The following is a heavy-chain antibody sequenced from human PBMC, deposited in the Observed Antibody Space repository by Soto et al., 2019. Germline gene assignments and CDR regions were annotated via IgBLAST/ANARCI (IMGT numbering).Heavy chain of an antibody. D-gene: IGHD1-1*01. Sequence: QVRLQESGPGLVKPSETLSLTCTVSGASISNYYWSWIRQPAGKGLECLGRIYASGTTTYNPSLRSRVTMSVDTCKSQFSLNLDSVTAADTAVYYCARESRSELGTVEYWGQGTLVTVSS. CDR2: IYASGTT. V-gene: IGHV4-4*07. CDR3: ARESRSELGTVEY. CDR1: GASISNYY. J-gene: IGHJ4*02.